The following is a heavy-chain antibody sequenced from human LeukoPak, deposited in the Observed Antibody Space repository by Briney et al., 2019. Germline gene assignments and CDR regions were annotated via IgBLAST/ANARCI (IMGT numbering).Heavy chain of an antibody. J-gene: IGHJ4*02. V-gene: IGHV1-69*13. CDR1: GGTFSSYA. D-gene: IGHD5-24*01. Sequence: ASVKVSCKASGGTFSSYAISWVRQAPGQGLEWMGGIIPIFGTANYAQKFQGRVTITADESTSTAYMELSSLRSEDTAMYYCARDLLRLQYNYFDYWGQGTLVTVSS. CDR2: IIPIFGTA. CDR3: ARDLLRLQYNYFDY.